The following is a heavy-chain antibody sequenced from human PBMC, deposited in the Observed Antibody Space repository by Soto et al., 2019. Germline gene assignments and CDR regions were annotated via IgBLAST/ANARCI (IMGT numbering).Heavy chain of an antibody. V-gene: IGHV3-13*04. Sequence: EVQLVESGGGLVQPGGSLRLSCTASGFTFSTYDMQWVRQTAGKGLEWVSTMGTVGDTHYSGSVKGRFTLAREDAENCLYRRMDSLTVGDTSVYYWARATAYSHNRHFDYWGQETLVTVSS. CDR2: MGTVGDT. D-gene: IGHD2-21*01. CDR1: GFTFSTYD. J-gene: IGHJ4*02. CDR3: ARATAYSHNRHFDY.